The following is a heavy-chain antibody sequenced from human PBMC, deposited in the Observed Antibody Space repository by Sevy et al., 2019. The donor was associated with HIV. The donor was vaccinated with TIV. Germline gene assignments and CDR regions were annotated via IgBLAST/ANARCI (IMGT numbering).Heavy chain of an antibody. CDR3: ARGADFNDRSAKRDFDY. CDR2: IWNDGSNK. CDR1: GFTFSNYG. Sequence: GGSLRLSCAASGFTFSNYGMHWVRLAPGKGLEWVAVIWNDGSNKDYADSVKGRFTISRDNSKNTLYLQMNSLRVEDTAVYFCARGADFNDRSAKRDFDYWGQGTLVTVSS. J-gene: IGHJ4*02. D-gene: IGHD3-22*01. V-gene: IGHV3-33*01.